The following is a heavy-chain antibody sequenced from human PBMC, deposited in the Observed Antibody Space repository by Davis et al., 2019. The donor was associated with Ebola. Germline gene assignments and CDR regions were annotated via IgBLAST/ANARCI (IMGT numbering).Heavy chain of an antibody. CDR1: GGTFSSYA. CDR2: IIPILGIA. Sequence: SVKVSCKASGGTFSSYAISWVRQAPGQGLEWMGRIIPILGIANYAQKFQGRVTITADKSTSTAYMELSSLRSEDTAVYYCARRIVYYYGMDVWGQGTTVTVSS. D-gene: IGHD2-15*01. J-gene: IGHJ6*02. CDR3: ARRIVYYYGMDV. V-gene: IGHV1-69*04.